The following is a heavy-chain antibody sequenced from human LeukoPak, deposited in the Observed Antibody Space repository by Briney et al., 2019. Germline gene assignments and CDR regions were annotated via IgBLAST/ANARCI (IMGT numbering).Heavy chain of an antibody. Sequence: ASVKVSCKASGGTFSSYAISWVRQAPGQGLEWMGGIIPIFGTANYAQKFQGRVTITADKSTSTAYMELSSLRSEDTAVYYCARVGGYYDSHNWFDPWGQGTLVTVSP. CDR3: ARVGGYYDSHNWFDP. CDR2: IIPIFGTA. CDR1: GGTFSSYA. V-gene: IGHV1-69*06. D-gene: IGHD3-22*01. J-gene: IGHJ5*02.